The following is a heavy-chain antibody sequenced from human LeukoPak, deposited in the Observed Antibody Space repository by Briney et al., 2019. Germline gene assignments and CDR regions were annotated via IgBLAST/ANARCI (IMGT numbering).Heavy chain of an antibody. CDR1: GFTFSSYA. CDR2: ISGSGGST. J-gene: IGHJ4*02. CDR3: AKVSTSCLCFDY. Sequence: GGSLRLSCAASGFTFSSYAMSWVRQAAGRGLEWVSAISGSGGSTYYADSVKGRFTISRDNSKNTLYLQMNSLRAEDTAVYYCAKVSTSCLCFDYWGQGTLVTVSS. D-gene: IGHD2-2*01. V-gene: IGHV3-23*01.